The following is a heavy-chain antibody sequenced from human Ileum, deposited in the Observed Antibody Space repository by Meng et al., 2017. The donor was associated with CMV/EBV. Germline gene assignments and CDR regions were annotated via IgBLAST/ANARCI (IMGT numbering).Heavy chain of an antibody. CDR1: GVSISNYY. CDR2: VSPGGI. V-gene: IGHV4-4*07. J-gene: IGHJ4*02. D-gene: IGHD3-10*01. CDR3: ARAAARGVPVDY. Sequence: QVHLQESGPGLVKPSETLSLTCSVSGVSISNYYWTWIRQPAGKGLEFIGRVSPGGIEYNPSLMSRVTMSLDTSRNQLSLNLNSVTAADTAVYYCARAAARGVPVDYWGQGILVTVSS.